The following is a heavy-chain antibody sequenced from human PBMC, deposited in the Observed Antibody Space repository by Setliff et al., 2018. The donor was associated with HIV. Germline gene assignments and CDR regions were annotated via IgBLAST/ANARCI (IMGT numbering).Heavy chain of an antibody. CDR3: AKDPGGRGGYYEGVESSFDC. CDR1: GFTFSGSA. Sequence: GESLKISCAASGFTFSGSAMHWVRQASGKGLEWVGRILDKANNYATAYAASLEGRFTISRDDSKNTAYLQMSSLKTEDPAVYYCAKDPGGRGGYYEGVESSFDCWGQGTLVTVSS. V-gene: IGHV3-73*01. J-gene: IGHJ4*02. CDR2: ILDKANNYAT. D-gene: IGHD3-22*01.